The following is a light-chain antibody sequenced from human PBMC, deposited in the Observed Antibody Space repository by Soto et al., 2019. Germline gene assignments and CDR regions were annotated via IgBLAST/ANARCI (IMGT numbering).Light chain of an antibody. CDR3: HQSYSTPT. J-gene: IGKJ5*01. Sequence: DIQMTQSPSSLSASVGDRVTITCRASQSISNYLNWYRQKPGKAPKLLIYAASSLQSGVPSRFSGSGSGTDFTLTISSLQPEDFASYFCHQSYSTPTFGQGTRLEIK. V-gene: IGKV1-39*01. CDR2: AAS. CDR1: QSISNY.